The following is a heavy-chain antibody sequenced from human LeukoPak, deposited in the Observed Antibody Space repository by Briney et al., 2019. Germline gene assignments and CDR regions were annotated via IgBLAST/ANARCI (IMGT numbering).Heavy chain of an antibody. Sequence: GASVKVSCKASGYTFTGYYMHWVRQAPGQGLEWMGWINPNSGGTNYAQKFQGRVTMTRDTSISTAYMELSRLRSDDTAVYYCARDFFGGGYSYGQPLHYYYYGMDVWGQGTTVTVSS. CDR1: GYTFTGYY. J-gene: IGHJ6*02. CDR2: INPNSGGT. V-gene: IGHV1-2*02. CDR3: ARDFFGGGYSYGQPLHYYYYGMDV. D-gene: IGHD5-18*01.